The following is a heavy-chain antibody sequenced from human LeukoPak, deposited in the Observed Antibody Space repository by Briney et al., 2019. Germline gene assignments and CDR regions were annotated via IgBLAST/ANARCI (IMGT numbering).Heavy chain of an antibody. CDR3: ARDIGSGSYY. V-gene: IGHV1-2*02. CDR2: INPNSGDT. J-gene: IGHJ4*02. CDR1: GYTFTGYY. Sequence: ASVQVSCKASGYTFTGYYIHWVRQAPGQGLEWMGWINPNSGDTNYAQKFQGRVTMTRDTSINTAYMELSRLRSDDTAVYYCARDIGSGSYYWGQGTLVTVSS. D-gene: IGHD3-10*01.